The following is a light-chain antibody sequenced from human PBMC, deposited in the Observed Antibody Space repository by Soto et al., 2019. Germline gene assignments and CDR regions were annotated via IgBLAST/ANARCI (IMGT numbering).Light chain of an antibody. J-gene: IGLJ1*01. CDR2: TVS. CDR1: SSDVGANIF. V-gene: IGLV2-14*01. CDR3: SSFTTDSTYV. Sequence: YALTQPASVSGSPGQSITISCTGTSSDVGANIFVSWYQQHPGKVPKLMIYTVSSRPSGVSQRFSGSKSGNTASLTISGLQAEDEADYYCSSFTTDSTYVFGTGTKVTVL.